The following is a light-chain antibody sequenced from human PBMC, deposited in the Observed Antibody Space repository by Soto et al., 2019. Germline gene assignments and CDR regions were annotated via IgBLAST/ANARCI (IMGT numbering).Light chain of an antibody. CDR1: ETIVNNY. Sequence: DIVLTQSPGTLSSSPGERATLSCRASETIVNNYLAWYQQKPGQAPRLLIYGASSRATGIPDRFSGSGSGTDFTLTISRLEPEDFAVYYCQQYDTSPATVGQGTKVEIK. J-gene: IGKJ1*01. CDR3: QQYDTSPAT. V-gene: IGKV3-20*01. CDR2: GAS.